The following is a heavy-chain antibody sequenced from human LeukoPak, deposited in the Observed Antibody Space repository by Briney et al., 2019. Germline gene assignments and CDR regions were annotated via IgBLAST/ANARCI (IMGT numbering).Heavy chain of an antibody. J-gene: IGHJ4*02. CDR2: ISGSGGST. CDR1: GFTFSSYA. D-gene: IGHD3-9*01. V-gene: IGHV3-23*01. Sequence: GGSLRLSCAASGFTFSSYAMSWVRQAPGRGLEWVSAISGSGGSTYYADSVKGRFTISRDNSKNTLYLQMNSLRAEDTAVYYCAKDQGYDILTGYSLFDYWGQGTLVTVSS. CDR3: AKDQGYDILTGYSLFDY.